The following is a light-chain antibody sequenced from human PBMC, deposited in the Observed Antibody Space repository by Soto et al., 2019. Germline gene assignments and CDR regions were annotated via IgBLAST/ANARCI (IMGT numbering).Light chain of an antibody. CDR2: DAS. V-gene: IGLV7-46*01. CDR3: SLSYGGTRV. CDR1: TGAVTSGRY. Sequence: QAVVTQEPSLTVSPGGTVTLTCGSSTGAVTSGRYPYWFQQKPGQAPRTLIYDASNKHSWTPARFSGSLLGGQAALTLSGAQPEDEGDYYCSLSYGGTRVFGGGTKLTVL. J-gene: IGLJ2*01.